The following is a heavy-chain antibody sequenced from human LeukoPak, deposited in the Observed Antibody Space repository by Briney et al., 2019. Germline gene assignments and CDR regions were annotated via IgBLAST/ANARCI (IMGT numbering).Heavy chain of an antibody. J-gene: IGHJ4*02. CDR2: IYYSGST. CDR3: ARAAYSGSYHSDY. Sequence: SETLSLTCTVSGGSVNSGSYYWHWIRQPPGKGLEWIGYIYYSGSTNYNPSLKSRVTISVDTSKNQFSLKLSSVTAADTAVYYCARAAYSGSYHSDYWGQGTLVTVSS. CDR1: GGSVNSGSYY. V-gene: IGHV4-61*01. D-gene: IGHD1-26*01.